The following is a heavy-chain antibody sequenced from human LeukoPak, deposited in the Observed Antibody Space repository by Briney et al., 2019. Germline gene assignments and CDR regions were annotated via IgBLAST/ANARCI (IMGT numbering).Heavy chain of an antibody. CDR3: ARSRFYFDY. V-gene: IGHV4-38-2*02. Sequence: KASETLSLTCTVSGYSISSGYYWGWIRQPPGKGLEWIGSIYHSGSTYYNPSLKSRVTISVDTSKNQFSLKLSSVTAADTAVYYCARSRFYFDYWGQGTLVTVSS. J-gene: IGHJ4*02. CDR2: IYHSGST. CDR1: GYSISSGYY.